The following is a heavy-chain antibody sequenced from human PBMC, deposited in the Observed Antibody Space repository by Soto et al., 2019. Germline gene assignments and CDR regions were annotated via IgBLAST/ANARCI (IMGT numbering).Heavy chain of an antibody. V-gene: IGHV1-18*04. CDR3: ARGGGSGSYYKRYYYYGMDV. CDR2: ISGNNGAT. Sequence: GASVKVSCKASGYTFAHYGISWVRQAPGQGLEWMGWISGNNGATNYAPKMQGRVTTTIDTSTDTAYMDLRSLTSDDTAVYYCARGGGSGSYYKRYYYYGMDVWGQGTTVTVSS. CDR1: GYTFAHYG. D-gene: IGHD3-10*01. J-gene: IGHJ6*02.